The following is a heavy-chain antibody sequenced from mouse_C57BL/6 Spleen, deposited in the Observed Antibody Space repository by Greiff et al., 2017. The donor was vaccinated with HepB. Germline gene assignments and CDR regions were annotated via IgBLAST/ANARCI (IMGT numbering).Heavy chain of an antibody. Sequence: QVQLQQPGAELVKPGASVKLSCKASGYTFTSYWMHWVKQRPGRGLEWIGRIDPNSGGTKYNEKFKSKATLTVDKPSSTAYMQLSSLTSEDSAVYDVERSGGGAAQATAWFAYWGQGTLVTVSA. CDR2: IDPNSGGT. J-gene: IGHJ3*01. CDR1: GYTFTSYW. CDR3: ERSGGGAAQATAWFAY. V-gene: IGHV1-72*01. D-gene: IGHD3-2*02.